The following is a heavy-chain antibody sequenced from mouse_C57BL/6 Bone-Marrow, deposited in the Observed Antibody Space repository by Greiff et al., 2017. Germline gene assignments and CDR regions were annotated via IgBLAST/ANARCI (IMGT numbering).Heavy chain of an antibody. J-gene: IGHJ2*01. Sequence: EVQLVESVAELVRPGASVKLSCTASGFNIKNTYMHWVKQRPEQGLEWIGRIDPANGNTKYAPKFQGKAPITADTSSNTAYLQLSSLTSEDTAIYYCARDLYYDYDGDYWGQGTTLTVSS. V-gene: IGHV14-3*01. CDR2: IDPANGNT. D-gene: IGHD2-4*01. CDR1: GFNIKNTY. CDR3: ARDLYYDYDGDY.